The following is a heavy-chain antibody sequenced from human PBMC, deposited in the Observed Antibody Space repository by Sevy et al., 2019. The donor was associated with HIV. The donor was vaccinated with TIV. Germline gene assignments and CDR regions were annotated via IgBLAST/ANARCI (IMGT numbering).Heavy chain of an antibody. CDR1: GGTFSSYA. CDR3: AREGGGRYCTNGVCSRGYYYYYGMDV. D-gene: IGHD2-8*01. V-gene: IGHV1-69*13. Sequence: ASVKVSCKASGGTFSSYAISWVRQAPGQGLEWMGGIIPIFGTANYAQKFQGRVTITADESTSTAYMELSSLRSEDTAVYYCAREGGGRYCTNGVCSRGYYYYYGMDVWGQGTTVTVSS. CDR2: IIPIFGTA. J-gene: IGHJ6*02.